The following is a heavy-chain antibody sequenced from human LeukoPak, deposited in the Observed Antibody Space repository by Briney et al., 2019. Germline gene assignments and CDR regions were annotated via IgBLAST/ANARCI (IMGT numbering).Heavy chain of an antibody. CDR2: ISGRGVSI. J-gene: IGHJ1*01. Sequence: PGGSLRLTCEGSGFPFGTYAMTWVRHAPGRGLEWVATISGRGVSIYYADCVKGRFTISRDNNENTVYLQMNSLKVEDTALYYCAKVGWYGDLEHWGQGTQVAVSS. V-gene: IGHV3-23*01. D-gene: IGHD3-10*01. CDR1: GFPFGTYA. CDR3: AKVGWYGDLEH.